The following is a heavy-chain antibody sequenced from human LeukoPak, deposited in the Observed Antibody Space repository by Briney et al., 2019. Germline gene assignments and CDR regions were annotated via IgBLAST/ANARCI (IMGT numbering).Heavy chain of an antibody. V-gene: IGHV4-31*03. D-gene: IGHD3-16*01. CDR2: VYYSGTT. CDR3: TRESRYDYVWATLDV. CDR1: GDSISSGAYY. Sequence: PSETLSLTCTVSGDSISSGAYYWTWIRQNPGKGLEWLGYVYYSGTTYYNPSLKSRITISVDTSKNQFSLKLGSWTAADTAVYYCTRESRYDYVWATLDVWGKGTTVTVSS. J-gene: IGHJ6*04.